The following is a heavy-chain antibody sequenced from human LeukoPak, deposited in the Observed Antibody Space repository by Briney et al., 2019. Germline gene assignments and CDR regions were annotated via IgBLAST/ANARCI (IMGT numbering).Heavy chain of an antibody. D-gene: IGHD1-1*01. CDR1: GGTFSSYA. V-gene: IGHV1-69*04. Sequence: VASVKVSCKASGGTFSSYAISWLRQAPGQGLEWMGRIIPILGIANYAQKFQGRVTITADKSTSTAYMELSSLRSEDTAVYYCARAACLERFRSNWFDPWGQGTLVTVSS. CDR2: IIPILGIA. J-gene: IGHJ5*02. CDR3: ARAACLERFRSNWFDP.